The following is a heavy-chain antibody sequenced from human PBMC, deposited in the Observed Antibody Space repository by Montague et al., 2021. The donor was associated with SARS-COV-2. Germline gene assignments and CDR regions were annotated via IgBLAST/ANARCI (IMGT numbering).Heavy chain of an antibody. D-gene: IGHD1-26*01. CDR1: GYSFTSYW. CDR2: IDPRDSYT. CDR3: ARLLGGGYLYWYLDL. V-gene: IGHV5-10-1*01. J-gene: IGHJ2*01. Sequence: QSGAEVKKPGESLRISCKGSGYSFTSYWISWVRQMPGKGLEWMGRIDPRDSYTNYSPSFQGHVTISADKSISTAYQQWSSLKASDTAMYYCARLLGGGYLYWYLDLWGRGTLVTVSS.